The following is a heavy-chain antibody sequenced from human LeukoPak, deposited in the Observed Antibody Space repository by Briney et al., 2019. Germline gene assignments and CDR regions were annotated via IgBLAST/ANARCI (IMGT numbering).Heavy chain of an antibody. CDR1: GFTFSSYA. D-gene: IGHD6-13*01. CDR3: AKVSVLLAAAVPYYFDS. Sequence: GGSLRLSCAASGFTFSSYAMSWVRQAPGKGLEWVSAISGSGSGTYYAESVKGRFTVSRDNSKNRLYLQMNSLRVEDTAIYYCAKVSVLLAAAVPYYFDSWGQGTLVTVSS. V-gene: IGHV3-23*01. CDR2: ISGSGSGT. J-gene: IGHJ4*02.